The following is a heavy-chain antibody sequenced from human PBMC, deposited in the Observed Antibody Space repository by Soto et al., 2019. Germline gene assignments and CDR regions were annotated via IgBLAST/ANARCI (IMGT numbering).Heavy chain of an antibody. CDR1: GGSISSSSYY. V-gene: IGHV4-39*01. J-gene: IGHJ5*02. D-gene: IGHD3-10*01. Sequence: QLQLQESGPGLVKPSETLSLTCTVSGGSISSSSYYWGWIRQPPGKGLEWIGSIYYSGSTYYNPSLKSRVTIPVDTSKNQFSLKLSSVTAADTAVYYCASQRGPMVRGVISNWFDPWGQGTLVTVSS. CDR3: ASQRGPMVRGVISNWFDP. CDR2: IYYSGST.